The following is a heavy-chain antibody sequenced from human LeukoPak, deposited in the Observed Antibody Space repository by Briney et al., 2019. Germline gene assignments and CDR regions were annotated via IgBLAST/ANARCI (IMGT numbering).Heavy chain of an antibody. V-gene: IGHV3-9*03. J-gene: IGHJ5*02. CDR2: ISWNSGSI. Sequence: PGGSLRLSCAASGFTFDDYAMHWVRQAPGKGLEWVSGISWNSGSIGYADSVKGRFTISRDNAKNSLYLQMNSLRAEDMALYYCAKAGRYSCLDPWGQGTLVTVSS. D-gene: IGHD2-15*01. CDR1: GFTFDDYA. CDR3: AKAGRYSCLDP.